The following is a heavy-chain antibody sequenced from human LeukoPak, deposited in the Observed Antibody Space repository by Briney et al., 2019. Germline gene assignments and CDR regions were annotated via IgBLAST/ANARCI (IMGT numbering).Heavy chain of an antibody. CDR3: ARGGGYCSGGSCYGIDY. D-gene: IGHD2-15*01. V-gene: IGHV3-64*01. Sequence: GGSLRLSCAASGFTFSSYAMHWVRQAPGKGLEFVSAITSNGGSTYYANSVKGRLTISRDNSKNTLYLQMGSLRAEDMTVYYCARGGGYCSGGSCYGIDYWGQGTLVTVSS. CDR1: GFTFSSYA. CDR2: ITSNGGST. J-gene: IGHJ4*02.